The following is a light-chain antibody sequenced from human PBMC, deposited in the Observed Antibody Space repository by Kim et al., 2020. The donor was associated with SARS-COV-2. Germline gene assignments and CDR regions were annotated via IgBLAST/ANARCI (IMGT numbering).Light chain of an antibody. CDR3: SSYTSSSTVV. V-gene: IGLV2-18*02. Sequence: GLSATTSITGTSSDVSSDHRVSWYQQPPGTAPKLMIYEVSNRPSGVPDRFSGSKSGNTASLTISGLQAEDEADYYCSSYTSSSTVVFGGGTQLTVL. J-gene: IGLJ2*01. CDR2: EVS. CDR1: SSDVSSDHR.